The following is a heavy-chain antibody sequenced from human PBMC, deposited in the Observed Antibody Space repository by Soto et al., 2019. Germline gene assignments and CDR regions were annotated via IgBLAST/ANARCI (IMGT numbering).Heavy chain of an antibody. J-gene: IGHJ5*02. CDR2: IIPLFGTT. D-gene: IGHD6-13*01. CDR1: GGTFSSYA. V-gene: IGHV1-69*13. CDR3: ARAHGSSWYNWFDP. Sequence: GASVKVSCKASGGTFSSYAISWVRQAPGRGLEWMGGIIPLFGTTNYAQKFRGRVTVTADESTSTVYMELRSLRFEDTAVYYCARAHGSSWYNWFDPWGQGTLVTVSS.